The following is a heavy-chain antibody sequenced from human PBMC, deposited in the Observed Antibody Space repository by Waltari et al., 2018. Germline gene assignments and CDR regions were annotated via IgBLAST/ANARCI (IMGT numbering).Heavy chain of an antibody. CDR2: INPNSGGT. Sequence: QVQLVQSGAEVKKPGASVKVSCKTSGYTFTGYYMHWVRQAPGQGLEWMGRINPNSGGTNYAQKFQGRVTMTRDTSISTAYMELSRLRSDDTAVYYCARDPLSNNYGSGYDYWGQGTLVTVSS. CDR3: ARDPLSNNYGSGYDY. CDR1: GYTFTGYY. V-gene: IGHV1-2*06. J-gene: IGHJ4*02. D-gene: IGHD3-10*01.